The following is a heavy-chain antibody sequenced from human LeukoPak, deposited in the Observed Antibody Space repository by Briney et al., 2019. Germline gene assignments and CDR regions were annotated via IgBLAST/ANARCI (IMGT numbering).Heavy chain of an antibody. V-gene: IGHV3-48*03. D-gene: IGHD6-13*01. CDR3: ARVGIAAAGDY. CDR2: ISSSGSTI. Sequence: PGGSFSLSCAASGFTFTNVWISWVRQAPGKGLEWVSYISSSGSTIYYADSVKGRFTISRDNAKNSLYLQMNSLRAEDTAVYYCARVGIAAAGDYWDQGTLVTVSS. J-gene: IGHJ4*02. CDR1: GFTFTNVW.